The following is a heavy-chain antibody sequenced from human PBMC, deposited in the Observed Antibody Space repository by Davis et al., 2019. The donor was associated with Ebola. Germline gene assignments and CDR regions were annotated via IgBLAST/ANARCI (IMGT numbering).Heavy chain of an antibody. CDR2: IWYDGSNK. D-gene: IGHD6-13*01. Sequence: GGSLRLSCAASGFTFSSYGMHWVRQAPGKGLEWVAVIWYDGSNKYYADSVKGRFTISRDNSKNTLYLQMNSLRAEDTAVYYCARGELGSSWDAEYFQQWGQGTLVNGSS. CDR1: GFTFSSYG. CDR3: ARGELGSSWDAEYFQQ. V-gene: IGHV3-33*01. J-gene: IGHJ1*01.